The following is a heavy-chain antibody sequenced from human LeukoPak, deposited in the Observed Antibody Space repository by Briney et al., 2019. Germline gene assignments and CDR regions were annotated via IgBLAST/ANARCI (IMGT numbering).Heavy chain of an antibody. V-gene: IGHV1-69*04. CDR1: GGTFSSYA. Sequence: SVKVSCKASGGTFSSYAISWVRQAPGQGLEWMGRIIPIPGIANYAQKFQGRVTITADKSTSTAYMELSSLRSEDTAVYYCARGRSRDYDILTGYYLFDYWGQGTLVTVSS. J-gene: IGHJ4*02. D-gene: IGHD3-9*01. CDR2: IIPIPGIA. CDR3: ARGRSRDYDILTGYYLFDY.